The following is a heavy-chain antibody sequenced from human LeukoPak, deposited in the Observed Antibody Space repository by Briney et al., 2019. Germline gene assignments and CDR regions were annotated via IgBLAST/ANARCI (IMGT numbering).Heavy chain of an antibody. V-gene: IGHV3-30-3*01. CDR2: ISYDGSNK. CDR1: GFTFSSYA. CDR3: ARGGRNTEKYYYYYGMDV. Sequence: PGGSLRLSCAASGFTFSSYAMHWVRQAPGKGLEWVAVISYDGSNKYYADSVKGRFTISRGNSKNTLYLQMNSLRAEDTAVYYCARGGRNTEKYYYYYGMDVWGQGTTVTVSS. J-gene: IGHJ6*02. D-gene: IGHD2-8*02.